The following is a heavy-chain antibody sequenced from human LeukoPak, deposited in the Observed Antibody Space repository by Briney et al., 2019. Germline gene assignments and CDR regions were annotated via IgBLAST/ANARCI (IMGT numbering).Heavy chain of an antibody. CDR1: GFTFDDYA. CDR3: ARPRLSDDAFDI. Sequence: PGGSLRLSCAASGFTFDDYAMHWVRQAPGKGLEWVANIKQDGSEKYYVDSVKGRFTISRDNAKNSLYLQMNSLRAEDTAVYYCARPRLSDDAFDIWGQGTMVTVSS. J-gene: IGHJ3*02. V-gene: IGHV3-7*01. CDR2: IKQDGSEK.